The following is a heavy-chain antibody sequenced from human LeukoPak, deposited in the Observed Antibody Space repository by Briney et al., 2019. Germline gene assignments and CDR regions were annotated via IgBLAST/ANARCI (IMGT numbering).Heavy chain of an antibody. V-gene: IGHV1-2*02. CDR1: GYTFTGYY. CDR3: ARSRYYDSSGYYYY. Sequence: EASVKVSCKASGYTFTGYYMHWVRQAPGQGLEWMGWINPNSGGTNYAQKFQGRVTMTRDTSISTAYMELSRLRSDDTAVYYCARSRYYDSSGYYYYWGQGTLVTVSS. CDR2: INPNSGGT. J-gene: IGHJ4*02. D-gene: IGHD3-22*01.